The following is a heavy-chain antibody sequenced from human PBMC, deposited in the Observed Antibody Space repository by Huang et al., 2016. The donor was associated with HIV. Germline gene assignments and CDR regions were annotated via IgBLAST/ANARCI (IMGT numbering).Heavy chain of an antibody. CDR2: IIPMYGKP. J-gene: IGHJ5*02. D-gene: IGHD1-1*01. CDR3: ARDRKYDNAWYWFDP. V-gene: IGHV1-69*01. CDR1: GGTSSSYA. Sequence: QVQLVQSGAEVTKPGSSVRVSCEASGGTSSSYAINWVRQAPGQGLEWLGGIIPMYGKPNYAQKFQGRVTITADESTSTAYMELSSLRADDTAVYYCARDRKYDNAWYWFDPWGQGTLVTVSS.